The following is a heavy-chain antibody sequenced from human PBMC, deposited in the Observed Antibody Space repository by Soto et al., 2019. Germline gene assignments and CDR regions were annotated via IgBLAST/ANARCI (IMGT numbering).Heavy chain of an antibody. CDR1: GGTFSSYR. CDR3: ARDSGAKLSSS. CDR2: IVPIYRTA. Sequence: SVKVSCKASGGTFSSYRINWVRQAPGQGLEWVGGIVPIYRTADYAQKFQGRVTITADESARTAYVELRSLKSQDTAVYYCARDSGAKLSSSWGQGTLVTVSS. D-gene: IGHD6-13*01. V-gene: IGHV1-69*13. J-gene: IGHJ4*02.